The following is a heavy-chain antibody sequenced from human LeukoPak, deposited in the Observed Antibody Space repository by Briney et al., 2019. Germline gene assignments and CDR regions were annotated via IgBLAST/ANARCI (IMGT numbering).Heavy chain of an antibody. CDR1: GYPFTGYY. CDR3: ARARPYYDILTGSSFDY. V-gene: IGHV1-2*04. D-gene: IGHD3-9*01. Sequence: ASVKVSCKASGYPFTGYYMHWVRQAPGQGLEWMGWINPNSGGTNYAQKSQGWVTMTRDTSISTAYMELSRLRSDDTAVYYCARARPYYDILTGSSFDYWGQGTLVTVSS. J-gene: IGHJ4*02. CDR2: INPNSGGT.